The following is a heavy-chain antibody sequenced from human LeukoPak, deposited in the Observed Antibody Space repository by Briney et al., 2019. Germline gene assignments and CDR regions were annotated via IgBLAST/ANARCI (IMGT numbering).Heavy chain of an antibody. J-gene: IGHJ4*02. Sequence: GGSLRLSCAASGFTFSTYAMHWVRQAPGKGLEWVAVIWHDGSNKCYADSVKGRFTISRDNSKNTLYLQMDSLIAEDTVVYYCARSQYCSGGSCYRLGDYWGQGTLVTVSS. CDR2: IWHDGSNK. CDR1: GFTFSTYA. D-gene: IGHD2-15*01. CDR3: ARSQYCSGGSCYRLGDY. V-gene: IGHV3-33*01.